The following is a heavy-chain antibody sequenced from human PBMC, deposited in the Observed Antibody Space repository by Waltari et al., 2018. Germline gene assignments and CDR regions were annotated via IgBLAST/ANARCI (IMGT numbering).Heavy chain of an antibody. D-gene: IGHD3-3*01. Sequence: EVQLLESGGGLVQPGGSLRLSCAASGFTFSSYAMSWVRQAPGRGLEWVSASSGRGCSTYYADSVKGRFTISRDNSKNTLYLQMNSLRAEDTAVYYCAKDAAIFGVVIPPLFDYWGQGTLVTVSS. J-gene: IGHJ4*02. CDR3: AKDAAIFGVVIPPLFDY. V-gene: IGHV3-23*01. CDR1: GFTFSSYA. CDR2: SSGRGCST.